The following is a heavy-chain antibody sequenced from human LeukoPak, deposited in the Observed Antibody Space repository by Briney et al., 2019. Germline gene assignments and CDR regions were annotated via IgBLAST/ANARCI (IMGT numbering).Heavy chain of an antibody. Sequence: GGSLRLSCATSGFTFNNVWMNWVRQAPGKGLEWVGHIKSYIDGGTTDYAAPVKDRFTISRDDSKNTLYLQMNSLRAEDTAVYYCAREEWELLRYYYYYMDVWGKGTTVTVSS. V-gene: IGHV3-15*01. J-gene: IGHJ6*03. CDR1: GFTFNNVW. CDR2: IKSYIDGGTT. D-gene: IGHD1-26*01. CDR3: AREEWELLRYYYYYMDV.